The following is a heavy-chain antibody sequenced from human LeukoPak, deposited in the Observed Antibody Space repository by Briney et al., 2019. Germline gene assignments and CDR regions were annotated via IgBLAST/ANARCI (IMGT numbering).Heavy chain of an antibody. CDR2: IYPGDSDT. CDR3: ARQGRGYSSGWYVDY. V-gene: IGHV5-51*01. D-gene: IGHD6-19*01. CDR1: GYSFTSHW. Sequence: GESLKISCKGSGYSFTSHWIGWVRQMPGKGLEWMGIIYPGDSDTRYSPSFQGQVTISADKSISTAYLQWSSLKASDTAMYYCARQGRGYSSGWYVDYWGQGTLVTVSS. J-gene: IGHJ4*02.